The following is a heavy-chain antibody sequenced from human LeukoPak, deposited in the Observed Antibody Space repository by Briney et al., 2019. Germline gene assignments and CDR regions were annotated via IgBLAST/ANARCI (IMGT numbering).Heavy chain of an antibody. J-gene: IGHJ4*02. V-gene: IGHV4-39*01. CDR1: GGSISSSSYY. CDR3: TSTPVGRYYDSSGYYWVY. Sequence: PSETLSLTCTVSGGSISSSSYYWGWIRQPPGKGLEWIGSTYYSGSTYYNPSLKSRVTISVDTSKNQFSLKLSSVTAADTAVYYCTSTPVGRYYDSSGYYWVYWGQGTLVTVSS. D-gene: IGHD3-22*01. CDR2: TYYSGST.